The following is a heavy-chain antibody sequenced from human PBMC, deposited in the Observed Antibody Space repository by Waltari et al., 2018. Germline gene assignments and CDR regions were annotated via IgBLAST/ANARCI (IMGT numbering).Heavy chain of an antibody. V-gene: IGHV4-61*02. J-gene: IGHJ4*02. CDR1: GGSISSGSYY. D-gene: IGHD3-22*01. CDR2: IYTSGST. CDR3: ARDPVPSYYDSSGYYPTDY. Sequence: QVQLQESGPGLVKPSQTLSLTCTVSGGSISSGSYYWSWIRQPAGKGLEWIGRIYTSGSTNYNPSLKSRVPISVDPSKNQFSLKLSSVTAADTAVYYCARDPVPSYYDSSGYYPTDYWGQGTLVTVSS.